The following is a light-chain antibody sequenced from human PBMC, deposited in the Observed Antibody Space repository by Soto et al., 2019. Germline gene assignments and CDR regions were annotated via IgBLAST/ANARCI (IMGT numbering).Light chain of an antibody. CDR1: KLGDKY. J-gene: IGLJ2*01. CDR2: QDS. Sequence: SYEVTQPPSVSVSPGLTASITCSGDKLGDKYACWYQQKPGQSPVLVIYQDSKRPSGIPERFSGSNSGNTATLTISGTQAMDEADYYCQAWDSSNVVFGGGTKVTVL. CDR3: QAWDSSNVV. V-gene: IGLV3-1*01.